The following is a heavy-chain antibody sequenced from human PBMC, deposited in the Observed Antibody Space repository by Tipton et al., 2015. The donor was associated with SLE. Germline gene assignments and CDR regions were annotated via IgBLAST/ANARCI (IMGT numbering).Heavy chain of an antibody. V-gene: IGHV4-38-2*02. CDR1: GYSISSGYY. Sequence: TLSLTCSVTGYSISSGYYWGWIRQPPGRGLEWIGSFHHKGSSYYSPSLGSRVTISGDTSKNQFSLKLSSVTAADTAVYYCARRRGIYDFWSGPSFDYWGQGTLVTVSS. D-gene: IGHD3-3*01. CDR3: ARRRGIYDFWSGPSFDY. J-gene: IGHJ4*02. CDR2: FHHKGSS.